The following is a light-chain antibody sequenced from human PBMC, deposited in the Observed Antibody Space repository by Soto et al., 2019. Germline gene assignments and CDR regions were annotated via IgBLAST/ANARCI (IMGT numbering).Light chain of an antibody. CDR1: QNIGSN. CDR2: GAS. CDR3: QQYGSSPPIT. Sequence: EIVMTHSPATLSVSPWEIVTLSCRASQNIGSNLAWYQQKFGQAPRLLIYGASSRATGIPDRFSGSGSGTDFTLTISRLEPEDFAVYYCQQYGSSPPITFGQGTRLE. V-gene: IGKV3-20*01. J-gene: IGKJ5*01.